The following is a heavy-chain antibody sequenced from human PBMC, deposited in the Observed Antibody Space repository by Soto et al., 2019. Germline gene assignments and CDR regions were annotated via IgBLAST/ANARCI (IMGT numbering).Heavy chain of an antibody. CDR1: GYAFTTYA. Sequence: GTSVKVSCKAAGYAFTTYAMHWVRQASGQRLEWMGWINAGNGQTKYSQKFQGRVTITRDTSASAAYMELSSLRSEDTAVYYCARDSLPYQLLAYNWFDPWGQGTRVTVSS. CDR2: INAGNGQT. V-gene: IGHV1-3*01. J-gene: IGHJ5*02. D-gene: IGHD2-2*01. CDR3: ARDSLPYQLLAYNWFDP.